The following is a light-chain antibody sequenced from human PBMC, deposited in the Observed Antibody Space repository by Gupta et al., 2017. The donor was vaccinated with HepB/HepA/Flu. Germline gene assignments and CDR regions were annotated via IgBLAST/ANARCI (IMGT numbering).Light chain of an antibody. J-gene: IGKJ1*01. CDR3: LQGSHWPRT. V-gene: IGKV3-11*01. CDR2: DAS. CDR1: QSISYY. Sequence: IVLTQSPATLSLSPGERATLPCRASQSISYYVAWYQQKPGQAPRLLIYDASRRATGIPARFSGSGSGTEFTLNINSPEPEDFAVYYCLQGSHWPRTFGQGTKMEI.